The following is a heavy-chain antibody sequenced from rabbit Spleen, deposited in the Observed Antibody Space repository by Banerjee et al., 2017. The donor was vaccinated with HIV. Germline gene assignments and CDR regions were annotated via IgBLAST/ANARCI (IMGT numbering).Heavy chain of an antibody. CDR1: GFSFSGRQY. V-gene: IGHV1S45*01. Sequence: QEQVEESGGDLVKPGASLTLTCTASGFSFSGRQYICWVRQAPGKGLEWIACIYTSSGNTWYASWAKGRFTISKTSSTTVTLQMTSLTAADTATYFCARAGVYVELDLWGPGTLVTVS. CDR2: IYTSSGNT. CDR3: ARAGVYVELDL. J-gene: IGHJ6*01. D-gene: IGHD5-1*01.